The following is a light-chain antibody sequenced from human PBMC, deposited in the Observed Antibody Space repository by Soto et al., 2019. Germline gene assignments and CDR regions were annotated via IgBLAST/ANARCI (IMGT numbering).Light chain of an antibody. CDR3: SAHAGSNNYV. Sequence: QSVLTQPPSASGSPGQSVTVSCAGTSRGVGAYSSVAWYPQHPAKAPKLLIYEVTKRPSGVDDRFSGARSGNTAFLTVSGLQADDEADYYCSAHAGSNNYVFGTGTKVTVL. J-gene: IGLJ1*01. CDR1: SRGVGAYSS. CDR2: EVT. V-gene: IGLV2-8*01.